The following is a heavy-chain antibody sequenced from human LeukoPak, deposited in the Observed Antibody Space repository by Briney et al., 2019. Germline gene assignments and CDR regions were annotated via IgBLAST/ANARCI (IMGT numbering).Heavy chain of an antibody. CDR1: GFTFSSYS. V-gene: IGHV3-21*01. CDR3: ARVVVQQQLVNAFDI. Sequence: PGGSLRLSCAASGFTFSSYSMNWVRQAPGKGLEWVSSISSSSSYIYYADSVKGRFTISRDNAKNSLYLQMNSLRAEDTAVYYCARVVVQQQLVNAFDIWGQGTMVTVSS. CDR2: ISSSSSYI. D-gene: IGHD6-13*01. J-gene: IGHJ3*02.